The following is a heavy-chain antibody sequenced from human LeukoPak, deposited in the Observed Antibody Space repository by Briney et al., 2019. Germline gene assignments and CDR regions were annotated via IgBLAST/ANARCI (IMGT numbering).Heavy chain of an antibody. V-gene: IGHV1-69*05. CDR3: ARGDGYNLDY. D-gene: IGHD5-24*01. CDR2: LIPFFGTP. CDR1: RGTFSSYA. Sequence: SVKVSCKAPRGTFSSYAVSWVRQAPGQGLEWMGGLIPFFGTPNYAQKFQGRVTITTDESTSTAYMELSSLRSEDTALYYCARGDGYNLDYWGQGTPVTVSS. J-gene: IGHJ4*02.